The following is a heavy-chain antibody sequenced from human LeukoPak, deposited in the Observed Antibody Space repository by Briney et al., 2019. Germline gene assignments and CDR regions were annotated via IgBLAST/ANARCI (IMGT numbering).Heavy chain of an antibody. V-gene: IGHV1-8*01. CDR3: ARCPPSGSYACVH. CDR1: GYTFTSYD. D-gene: IGHD1-26*01. Sequence: ASGKVSCKASGYTFTSYDINWVRQATGQGLEWMGWMNPNSGNTGYAQKFQGRVTMTRNTSKSTVYMDLSSLRSEDTAVYYCARCPPSGSYACVHWGQGTLVTVSS. CDR2: MNPNSGNT. J-gene: IGHJ4*02.